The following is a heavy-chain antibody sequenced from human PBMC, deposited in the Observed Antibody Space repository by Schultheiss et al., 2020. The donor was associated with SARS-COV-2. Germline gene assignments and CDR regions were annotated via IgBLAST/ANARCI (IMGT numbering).Heavy chain of an antibody. V-gene: IGHV4-59*01. CDR3: ARGVAGRAEDAFDI. CDR2: IYYSGST. CDR1: GGSISSYY. D-gene: IGHD6-19*01. Sequence: SETLSLTCTVSGGSISSYYWSWIRQPPGKGLEWIGYIYYSGSTNYNPSLKSRVTISVDTSKNQFSLKLSSVTAADTAVYYCARGVAGRAEDAFDIWGQGTMVTVSS. J-gene: IGHJ3*02.